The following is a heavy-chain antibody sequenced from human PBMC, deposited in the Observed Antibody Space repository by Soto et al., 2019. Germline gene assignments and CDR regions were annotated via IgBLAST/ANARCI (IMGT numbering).Heavy chain of an antibody. CDR2: IVPNVGTV. Sequence: QMQLVQSGAEVKKPGSSVKVSCKASGGTLSSFINYPINWVRQAPGQGLEWMGGIVPNVGTVNYAQKFQGRVTITADKSTGTAYMEVSSLISEDTALYYCARRDTSGFLRYFDNWGQGTLVTVSS. V-gene: IGHV1-69*06. CDR1: GGTLSSFINYP. J-gene: IGHJ4*02. CDR3: ARRDTSGFLRYFDN. D-gene: IGHD3-3*01.